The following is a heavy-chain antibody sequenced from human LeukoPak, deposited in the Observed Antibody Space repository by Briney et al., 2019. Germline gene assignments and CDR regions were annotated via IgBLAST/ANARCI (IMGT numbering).Heavy chain of an antibody. CDR3: ARDKVVGATYFDY. J-gene: IGHJ4*02. CDR1: GFTFSSHW. Sequence: GGSLRLSCAGSGFTFSSHWMSWVRQAPGKGPEWVANIKQDGGEKYYVDTVKGRFTISRDNAKNSLYLQMNSLRAEDTAIYYCARDKVVGATYFDYWGRGILVTVSS. CDR2: IKQDGGEK. D-gene: IGHD1-26*01. V-gene: IGHV3-7*01.